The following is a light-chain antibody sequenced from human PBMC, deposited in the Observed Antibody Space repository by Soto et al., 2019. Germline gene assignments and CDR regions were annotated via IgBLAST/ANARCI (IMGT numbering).Light chain of an antibody. CDR1: QSININ. V-gene: IGKV3-15*01. J-gene: IGKJ5*01. CDR3: QQYGYSPIT. Sequence: EIGMTQSPATLSVSPGERATLSCRASQSININLAWYQQKPVQAPRLLIYGASTRATGLPARFSGSGSGTDFTLTIDGLEPEDFAVYYCQQYGYSPITFGQGTRLEIK. CDR2: GAS.